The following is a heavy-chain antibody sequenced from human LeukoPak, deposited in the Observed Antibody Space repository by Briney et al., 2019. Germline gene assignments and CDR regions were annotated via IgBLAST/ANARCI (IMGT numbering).Heavy chain of an antibody. CDR3: ARRLHVDV. J-gene: IGHJ6*04. V-gene: IGHV3-11*04. CDR1: GFTVTDYY. D-gene: IGHD5-12*01. CDR2: ISTGGYPT. Sequence: PGGSLRLSCAVSGFTVTDYYMNWIRPAPGKGLEWVSYISTGGYPTYYAESVKGRFTISRDTATNTLYLQMNSLRVDDTGVYYCARRLHVDVWGRGTTVTVSS.